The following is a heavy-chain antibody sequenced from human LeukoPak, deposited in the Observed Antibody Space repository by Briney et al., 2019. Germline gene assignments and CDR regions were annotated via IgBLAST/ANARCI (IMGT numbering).Heavy chain of an antibody. Sequence: PSETLSLTCTVSGVSISSGSYYWSWIRQPAGKGLEWIGRIYISGSSNYNPSLKSRVTISIDTSKNQFSLKLSSVTAADTAVYYYARESSSWPEDWGQGTLVTVSS. J-gene: IGHJ4*02. CDR2: IYISGSS. CDR3: ARESSSWPED. V-gene: IGHV4-61*02. D-gene: IGHD6-13*01. CDR1: GVSISSGSYY.